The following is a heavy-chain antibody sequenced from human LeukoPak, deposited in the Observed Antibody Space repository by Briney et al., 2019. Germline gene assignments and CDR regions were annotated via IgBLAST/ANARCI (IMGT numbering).Heavy chain of an antibody. J-gene: IGHJ3*02. CDR3: ARDWYDNSDAFDI. D-gene: IGHD3-9*01. CDR1: GFTFSDYY. CDR2: ISSSGSAI. Sequence: TGGSLRLSCAASGFTFSDYYMSWIRQAPGKGLEWVSYISSSGSAIYYADSVKGRFTISRDNAKNSLYLQMNSLRAEDTAVYYCARDWYDNSDAFDIWGQGTMVTVSS. V-gene: IGHV3-11*04.